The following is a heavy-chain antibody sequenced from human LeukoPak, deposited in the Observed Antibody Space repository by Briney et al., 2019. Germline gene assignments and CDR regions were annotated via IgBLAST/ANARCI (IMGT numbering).Heavy chain of an antibody. CDR2: IYYSGST. CDR3: ARQGLYSGYDLYAFDI. J-gene: IGHJ3*02. CDR1: GGSISSYY. D-gene: IGHD5-12*01. Sequence: SETLSLTCTVSGGSISSYYWSWIRQPPGRGLEWIGYIYYSGSTNYNPSLKSRVTISVDTSKNQFSLKLSSVTAADTAVYYCARQGLYSGYDLYAFDIWGQGTMVTVSS. V-gene: IGHV4-59*08.